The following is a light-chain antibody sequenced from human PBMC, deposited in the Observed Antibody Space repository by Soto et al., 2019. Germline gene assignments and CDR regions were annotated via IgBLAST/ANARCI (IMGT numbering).Light chain of an antibody. J-gene: IGKJ4*01. CDR3: QHLNSYPRALD. CDR2: AAS. CDR1: QGIRNF. Sequence: DIQLTQSPSFLSASVGDRVTITCRASQGIRNFLAWYQQKLGKAPKLLIYAASTLESGVSLRFSGSGSGTEFTLTISNLQPEDFATYYCQHLNSYPRALDFGGGTKVEI. V-gene: IGKV1-9*01.